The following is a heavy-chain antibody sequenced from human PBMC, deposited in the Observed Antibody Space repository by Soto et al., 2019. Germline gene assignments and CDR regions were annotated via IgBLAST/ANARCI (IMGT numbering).Heavy chain of an antibody. D-gene: IGHD3-3*02. CDR1: GISLSTSGVG. Sequence: QITVKGSGPTLVKPTQTLTLTCSLSGISLSTSGVGLGWLRQPPGKALEWLALIYWSDAKHYSPSLKSRLTIPQEHSKNQAVLKGTNMDPVDTANYYCARGLASFPVFAFDIWDQGTMVTVSS. CDR3: ARGLASFPVFAFDI. CDR2: IYWSDAK. V-gene: IGHV2-5*01. J-gene: IGHJ3*02.